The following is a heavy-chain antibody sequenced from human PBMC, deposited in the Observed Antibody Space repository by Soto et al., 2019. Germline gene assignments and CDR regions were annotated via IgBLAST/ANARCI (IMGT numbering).Heavy chain of an antibody. CDR1: GFSFSDYY. J-gene: IGHJ4*02. Sequence: GGSLRLSCPASGFSFSDYYMSWIRQAPGKGLEWVSYISNGGGSTIYYADPVRGRFTISRDDGKKTLYLQMNSLRDEDTAVYYCYASAVIASDYWGQGTLVNVSS. D-gene: IGHD1-26*01. V-gene: IGHV3-11*01. CDR2: ISNGGGSTI. CDR3: YASAVIASDY.